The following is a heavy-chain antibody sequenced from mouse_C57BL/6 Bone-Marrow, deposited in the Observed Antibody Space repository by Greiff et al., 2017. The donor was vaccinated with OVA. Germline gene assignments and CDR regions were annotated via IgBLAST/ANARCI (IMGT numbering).Heavy chain of an antibody. CDR2: LSGGGGNT. V-gene: IGHV5-9*01. J-gene: IGHJ4*01. Sequence: DVKLVESGGGLVKPGGSLKLSCAASGFTFSSYTMSWVRQTPEKRLELVATLSGGGGNTYYPDSVKGRFTISRDNAKNTLYLQMSSLRSEDTALYYCARELPPYAMDYWGQGTSVTVSS. CDR1: GFTFSSYT. D-gene: IGHD2-12*01. CDR3: ARELPPYAMDY.